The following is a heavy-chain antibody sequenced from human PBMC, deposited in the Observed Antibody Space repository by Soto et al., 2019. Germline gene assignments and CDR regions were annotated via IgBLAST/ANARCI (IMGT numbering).Heavy chain of an antibody. J-gene: IGHJ4*02. CDR2: IKAKSDGGTA. CDR3: TKVGDGNVLNF. D-gene: IGHD1-1*01. V-gene: IGHV3-15*01. CDR1: GFTFRDAW. Sequence: EVQLVESEGGLVEPGGSLRLSCAASGFTFRDAWMTWVRQAPGKGLEWVGRIKAKSDGGTAVYAAPVQGRFTISRDDSKNTVYLQMDSLKTEDTAVYYCTKVGDGNVLNFWCQGTLVTVSS.